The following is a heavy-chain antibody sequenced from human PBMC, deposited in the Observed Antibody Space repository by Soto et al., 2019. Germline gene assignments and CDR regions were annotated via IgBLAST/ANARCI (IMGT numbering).Heavy chain of an antibody. CDR1: GGSIINGQW. CDR2: IYHSGST. V-gene: IGHV4-4*02. Sequence: QVQLRESGPGLVRPSGTLSLTCAVSGGSIINGQWWSWVRQAPGKGLEWIGEIYHSGSTNYNPSLKSRVTMSVVPSKNLFSLTLNSVTAADTAFYYCARDQGSHPGDWGQGTLVSVSS. CDR3: ARDQGSHPGD. D-gene: IGHD6-13*01. J-gene: IGHJ4*02.